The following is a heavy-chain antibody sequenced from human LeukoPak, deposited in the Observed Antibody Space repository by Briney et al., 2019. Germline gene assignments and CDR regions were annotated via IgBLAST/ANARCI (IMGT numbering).Heavy chain of an antibody. D-gene: IGHD2-2*02. CDR1: GYSFTNSW. Sequence: GESLKISCRGSGYSFTNSWIGWVRQMPGKGLELMGIINPADSEIRYSPSFRGQVTISVDKSISTAYLQWSSLKASDTAMYYCSRQGCTTTSCHTIDSWGQGTLVTVSS. CDR2: INPADSEI. J-gene: IGHJ4*02. V-gene: IGHV5-51*01. CDR3: SRQGCTTTSCHTIDS.